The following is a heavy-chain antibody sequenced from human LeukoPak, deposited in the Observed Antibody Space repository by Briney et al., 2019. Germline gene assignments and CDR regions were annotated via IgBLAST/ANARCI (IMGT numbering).Heavy chain of an antibody. V-gene: IGHV4-31*03. CDR1: GGSISSAGYY. CDR3: ASMGYYGSRSYYPPYFDS. D-gene: IGHD3-10*01. CDR2: IYYSGST. J-gene: IGHJ4*02. Sequence: SETLSLTCTVSGGSISSAGYYWSWIRQHPGKGLDWIGYIYYSGSTYYNPSLKSRITISLDTSSNQFSLRLSSVTAADTAVYYCASMGYYGSRSYYPPYFDSWGRGTLVTVSS.